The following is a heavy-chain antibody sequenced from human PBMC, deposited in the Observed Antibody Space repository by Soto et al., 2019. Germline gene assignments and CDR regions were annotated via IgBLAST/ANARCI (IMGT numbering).Heavy chain of an antibody. CDR1: GFNLSSYS. D-gene: IGHD6-13*01. Sequence: GGSLRLSCVASGFNLSSYSVNWVRQAPGMGLEWVSSISSANAYIYYADSVKGRFTISRDNSKNTLYLQMNSLRAEDTAVYYCARDLYSSSFPRYYGMDVWGQGPTVTVSS. V-gene: IGHV3-21*01. J-gene: IGHJ6*02. CDR2: ISSANAYI. CDR3: ARDLYSSSFPRYYGMDV.